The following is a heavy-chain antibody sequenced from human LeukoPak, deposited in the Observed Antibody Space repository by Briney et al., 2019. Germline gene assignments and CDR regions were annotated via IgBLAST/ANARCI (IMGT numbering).Heavy chain of an antibody. D-gene: IGHD3-10*01. CDR3: ARSVRFGEIPI. CDR2: IYYSGST. J-gene: IGHJ3*02. Sequence: SETLSLTCTVSGGSISSSSYYWGWIRQPPGKGLEWIGSIYYSGSTYYNPSLKSRVTISVDTSKNQFSLKLSSVTAADTAVYYCARSVRFGEIPIWGQGTMVTVSS. CDR1: GGSISSSSYY. V-gene: IGHV4-39*07.